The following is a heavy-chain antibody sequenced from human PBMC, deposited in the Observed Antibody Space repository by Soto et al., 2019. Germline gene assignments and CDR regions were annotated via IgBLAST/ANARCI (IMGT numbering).Heavy chain of an antibody. Sequence: GGSLRLSCAASGFTDSSHYMSWVRRTPGKGLEWVSILYASDSTFYADSVEGRFTISRDNSKNTVYLQLNSLRAEDTAVYYCATTVTRLSAFDVWGQGTMVTVSS. CDR3: ATTVTRLSAFDV. CDR2: LYASDST. D-gene: IGHD4-17*01. V-gene: IGHV3-53*01. J-gene: IGHJ3*01. CDR1: GFTDSSHY.